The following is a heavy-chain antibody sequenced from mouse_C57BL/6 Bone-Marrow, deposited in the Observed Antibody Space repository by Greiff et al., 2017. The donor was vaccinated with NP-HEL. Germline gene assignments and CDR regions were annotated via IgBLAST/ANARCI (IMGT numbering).Heavy chain of an antibody. CDR3: ARGRESAWFAY. CDR1: GFTFSSYA. J-gene: IGHJ3*01. CDR2: ISDGGSYT. V-gene: IGHV5-4*03. Sequence: EVKLVESGGGLVKPGGSLKLSCAASGFTFSSYAMSWVRQTPEKRLEWVATISDGGSYTYYPDNVKGRFTISRDNAKNNLYLQMSHLKSEDTAMYYCARGRESAWFAYWGQGTLVTVSA.